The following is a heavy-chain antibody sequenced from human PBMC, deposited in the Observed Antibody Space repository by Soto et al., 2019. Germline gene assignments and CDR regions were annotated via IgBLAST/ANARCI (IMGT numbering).Heavy chain of an antibody. V-gene: IGHV5-51*01. CDR1: GYSFTSFW. J-gene: IGHJ4*02. Sequence: GESLKSSCQASGYSFTSFWIGWVRQMPGKGLEWMGMIYPGDSDTKYSPSFQGQVTISADKSISTAYLQWSSLKASDTAMYYCARSPAYFDYWGQGTPVTVSS. CDR2: IYPGDSDT. D-gene: IGHD2-2*01. CDR3: ARSPAYFDY.